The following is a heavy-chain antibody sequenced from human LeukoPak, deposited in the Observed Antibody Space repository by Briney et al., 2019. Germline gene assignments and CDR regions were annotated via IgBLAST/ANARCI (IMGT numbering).Heavy chain of an antibody. J-gene: IGHJ6*03. CDR3: ARGVFSARAYSSSSFLGYYYYYMDV. V-gene: IGHV1-8*01. D-gene: IGHD6-6*01. Sequence: ASVKVSCKASGYTFTSYDINWVRQATGQGLEWMGWMNPNSGNTGYAQKFQGRVTMTRNTSISTAYMELSSLRSEDTAVYYCARGVFSARAYSSSSFLGYYYYYMDVWGKGTTVTVSS. CDR1: GYTFTSYD. CDR2: MNPNSGNT.